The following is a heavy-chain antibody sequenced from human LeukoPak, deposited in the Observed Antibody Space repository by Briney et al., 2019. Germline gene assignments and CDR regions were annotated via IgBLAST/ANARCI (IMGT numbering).Heavy chain of an antibody. CDR2: IYTSGST. V-gene: IGHV4-4*07. Sequence: PSETLSLTCTVSGGSISSYYWSWIRQPAGKGLEWIGRIYTSGSTNYNPSLKSRVTMSVDTSKNQFSLKLSSVTAADTAVYYCARAHSSSWPEYYFDYWGQGTLVTVSS. CDR1: GGSISSYY. J-gene: IGHJ4*02. CDR3: ARAHSSSWPEYYFDY. D-gene: IGHD6-13*01.